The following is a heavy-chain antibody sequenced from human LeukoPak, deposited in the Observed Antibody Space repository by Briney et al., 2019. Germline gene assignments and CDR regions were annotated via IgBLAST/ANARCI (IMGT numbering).Heavy chain of an antibody. J-gene: IGHJ4*02. CDR3: ARPEVATTYFDF. CDR2: LTPIFGSA. D-gene: IGHD5-12*01. V-gene: IGHV1-69*01. Sequence: SVKVSCKVSGGTFSTYEINWVRQAPGQGLEWMGGLTPIFGSANYAQKFQGRVKITADESTSTGCMELSSLTSEDTAVYYCARPEVATTYFDFWGQGTLVTVSS. CDR1: GGTFSTYE.